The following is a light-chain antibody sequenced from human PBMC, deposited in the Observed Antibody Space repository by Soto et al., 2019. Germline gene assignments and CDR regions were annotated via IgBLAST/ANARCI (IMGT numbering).Light chain of an antibody. CDR1: QSISSY. V-gene: IGKV1-39*01. CDR2: AAS. J-gene: IGKJ3*01. CDR3: QQSYSTLT. Sequence: DIQMTQSPSSLSASVGDRVTITCRASQSISSYLNWYQQKPGKDPKLLIYAASSLQSGVPSRFSGSGSGTDFTLTISSLQPEDFATYYCQQSYSTLTFGPGTKVDIK.